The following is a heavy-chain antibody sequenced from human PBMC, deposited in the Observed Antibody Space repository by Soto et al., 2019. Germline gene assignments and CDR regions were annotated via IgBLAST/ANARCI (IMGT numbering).Heavy chain of an antibody. CDR1: GGTFSSYA. CDR2: IIPIFGTA. D-gene: IGHD2-2*01. Sequence: SVKVSCKASGGTFSSYAISWVRQAPGQGLEWMGGIIPIFGTANYAQKFQGRVTITADESTSTAYMELSSLRSEDTAVYYCARDKRVVVEGHWFEPWGQGTLVIVSS. V-gene: IGHV1-69*13. J-gene: IGHJ5*02. CDR3: ARDKRVVVEGHWFEP.